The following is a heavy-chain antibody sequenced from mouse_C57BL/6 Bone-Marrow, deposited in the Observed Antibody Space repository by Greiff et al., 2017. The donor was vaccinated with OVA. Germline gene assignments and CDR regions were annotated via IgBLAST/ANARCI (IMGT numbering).Heavy chain of an antibody. D-gene: IGHD1-1*01. CDR3: ARRPLYYYGSSYGYFDV. J-gene: IGHJ1*03. Sequence: SGAELVRPGASVKLSCKASGYTFTDYYINWVKQRPGQGLEWIARIYPGSGNTYYNEKFKGKATLTAEKSSSTAYMQLSSLTSEDSAVYFCARRPLYYYGSSYGYFDVWGTGTTVTVSS. CDR1: GYTFTDYY. V-gene: IGHV1-76*01. CDR2: IYPGSGNT.